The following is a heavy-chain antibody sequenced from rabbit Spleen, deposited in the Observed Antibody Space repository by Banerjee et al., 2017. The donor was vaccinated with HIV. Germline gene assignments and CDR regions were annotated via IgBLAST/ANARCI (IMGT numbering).Heavy chain of an antibody. CDR2: INSDTT. D-gene: IGHD4-2*01. CDR1: GFSLSKYT. CDR3: ARVFLGNYYGMDL. J-gene: IGHJ6*01. V-gene: IGHV1S69*01. Sequence: QSLEESGGGLVTPDETLTLTCTLSGFSLSKYTMIWVRQAPGEGLEWIGIINSDTTAYATWAKGRFTVSKTSTTVDLKITSPTTEDSATYFCARVFLGNYYGMDLWGPGTLVTVS.